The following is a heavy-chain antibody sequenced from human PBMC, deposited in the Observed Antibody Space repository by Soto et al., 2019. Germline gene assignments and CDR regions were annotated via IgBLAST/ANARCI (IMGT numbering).Heavy chain of an antibody. CDR2: IGASGDIT. D-gene: IGHD2-21*02. Sequence: LRLSCAASGFSFTNFAMSWVRQAPGKGVEWVAGIGASGDITWYADSVKGRLSISRDNSKNTLYLQLNSLRFEDTAVYYCAKDDFTDRGDDYFDYWGPGTLVTVSS. CDR1: GFSFTNFA. J-gene: IGHJ4*02. CDR3: AKDDFTDRGDDYFDY. V-gene: IGHV3-23*01.